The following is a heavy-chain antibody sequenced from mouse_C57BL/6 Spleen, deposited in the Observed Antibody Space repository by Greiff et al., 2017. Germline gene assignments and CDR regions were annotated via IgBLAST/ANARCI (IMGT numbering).Heavy chain of an antibody. D-gene: IGHD1-2*01. CDR3: AREGGLRRDYYAMDY. V-gene: IGHV2-9-1*01. J-gene: IGHJ4*01. CDR1: GFSLTSYA. CDR2: IWTGGGT. Sequence: VQLVESGPGLVAPSQSLSITCTVSGFSLTSYAISWVRQPPGKGLEWLGVIWTGGGTNYNSALKSRLSISKDNSKSQVFLKMNSLQTDDTARYXCAREGGLRRDYYAMDYWGQGTSVTVSS.